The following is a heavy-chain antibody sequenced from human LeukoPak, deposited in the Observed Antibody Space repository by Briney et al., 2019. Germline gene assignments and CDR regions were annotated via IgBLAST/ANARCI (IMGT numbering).Heavy chain of an antibody. D-gene: IGHD5-18*01. Sequence: GGSLSLLCAASGFPFSSYDTSWVRQAPGKGLEWVSAISASADSTYYADSVKGRFTISRDNSKKTLYLQLNSLRAEDTAVYYCAKDSFGLYSYGSDYWGDGALFTVSS. CDR2: ISASADST. V-gene: IGHV3-23*01. CDR1: GFPFSSYD. CDR3: AKDSFGLYSYGSDY. J-gene: IGHJ4*01.